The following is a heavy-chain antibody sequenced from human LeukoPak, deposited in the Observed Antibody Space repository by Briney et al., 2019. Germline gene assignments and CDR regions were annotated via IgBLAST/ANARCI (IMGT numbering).Heavy chain of an antibody. D-gene: IGHD6-13*01. V-gene: IGHV1-2*02. Sequence: GASVKVSCKASGYTFTGYYMHWVRQAPGQGLERMGWINPNSGGTNYAQKFQGRVTMTRDTSISTAYMELSRLRSDDTAVYYCARVGIAAAGAPFDCWGQGTLVTVSS. J-gene: IGHJ4*02. CDR2: INPNSGGT. CDR3: ARVGIAAAGAPFDC. CDR1: GYTFTGYY.